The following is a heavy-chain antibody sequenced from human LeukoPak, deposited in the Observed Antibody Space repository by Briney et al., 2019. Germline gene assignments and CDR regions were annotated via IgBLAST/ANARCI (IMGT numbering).Heavy chain of an antibody. CDR2: ISFSGGLT. CDR1: GFTFSNYS. J-gene: IGHJ4*02. V-gene: IGHV3-21*04. D-gene: IGHD2-15*01. CDR3: AKITEYCSGGSCYTGDY. Sequence: GGSLRLSCAASGFTFSNYSMNWVRQAPGKGLEWVSAISFSGGLTYYADSVKGRFTISRDNSKNTLYLEMNSLRAEDTAVYYYAKITEYCSGGSCYTGDYWGQGTLVTVSS.